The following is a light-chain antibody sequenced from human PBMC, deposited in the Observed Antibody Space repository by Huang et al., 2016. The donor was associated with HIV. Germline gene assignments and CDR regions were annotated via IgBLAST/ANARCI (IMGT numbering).Light chain of an antibody. CDR3: MQALQTPMYT. J-gene: IGKJ2*01. Sequence: DIVMTQSPLSLSVTPGEPASISCRSSQILLHRNKYNYLHCYLQKAVQSPQLLIYLGTNRASGVPDRFSGSGSGTDVTLKINRVEAEDVGVYYCMQALQTPMYTFGQGTKLQIK. CDR1: QILLHRNKYNY. V-gene: IGKV2-28*01. CDR2: LGT.